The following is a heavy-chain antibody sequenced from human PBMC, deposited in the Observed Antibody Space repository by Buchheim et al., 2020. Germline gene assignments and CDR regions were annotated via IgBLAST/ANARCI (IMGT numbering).Heavy chain of an antibody. D-gene: IGHD5-18*01. Sequence: QLQLQEFGSGLVKPSQTLSLTCAVSGGSISSGGYSCSWIRQPPGKGLEWIGYIYHSGSTYYNPSLKSRVTISVDRSKNQFSLKLSSVTAADTAVYYCARGGYSYGWRWFDPWGQGTL. CDR2: IYHSGST. V-gene: IGHV4-30-2*01. CDR3: ARGGYSYGWRWFDP. CDR1: GGSISSGGYS. J-gene: IGHJ5*02.